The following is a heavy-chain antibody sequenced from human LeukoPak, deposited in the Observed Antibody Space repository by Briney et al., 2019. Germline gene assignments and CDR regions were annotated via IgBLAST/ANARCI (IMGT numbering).Heavy chain of an antibody. V-gene: IGHV3-21*01. J-gene: IGHJ6*02. CDR3: GRDRTSCLGCMEV. Sequence: GGSLRLSRAASGFTFSSYSMNWVRQAPGKGLEWVSSISSSSSYIYYADSVKGRFTISRDNAKNSLYLQMNSLRAEDTAVYYCGRDRTSCLGCMEVWGQGTTVTVSS. D-gene: IGHD2-2*01. CDR2: ISSSSSYI. CDR1: GFTFSSYS.